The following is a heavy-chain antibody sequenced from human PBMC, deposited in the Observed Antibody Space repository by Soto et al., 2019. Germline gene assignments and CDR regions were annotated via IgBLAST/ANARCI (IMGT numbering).Heavy chain of an antibody. V-gene: IGHV4-59*01. Sequence: SETLSLTCTVSGGAISSYYWSWIRQPPGKGLEWIGYIYYSGSTNYNPSLKSRVTISVDTSKNQFSLKLSSVTAADTAVYYCARRYSSSSGIDYWGQGTLVTVSS. J-gene: IGHJ4*02. CDR1: GGAISSYY. D-gene: IGHD6-6*01. CDR3: ARRYSSSSGIDY. CDR2: IYYSGST.